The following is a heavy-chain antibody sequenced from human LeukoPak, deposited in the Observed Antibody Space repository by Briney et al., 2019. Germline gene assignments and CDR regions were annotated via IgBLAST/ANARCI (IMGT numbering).Heavy chain of an antibody. D-gene: IGHD5-24*01. J-gene: IGHJ4*02. CDR1: GFTFSSYA. V-gene: IGHV3-30*04. Sequence: GGSLRLSCAAPGFTFSSYAMHWVRQAPGKGLEWVAVISYDGSNKYYADSVKGRFTIARDNSKNTLYLQMNSLRAEDTAVYFCAKGRGWLQFFDYWGQGTLVTVSS. CDR3: AKGRGWLQFFDY. CDR2: ISYDGSNK.